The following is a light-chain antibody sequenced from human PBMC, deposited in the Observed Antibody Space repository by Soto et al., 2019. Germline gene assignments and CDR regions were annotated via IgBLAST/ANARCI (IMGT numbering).Light chain of an antibody. CDR1: QSVSSN. CDR3: QQYNNWPPT. Sequence: EIVMTQSPATLSVSPGERATLSCRASQSVSSNLAWYQQKPGQAPRLLIYGASTRATGIPARFSGSESGTEFTLTNISLQSEDFAVYYCQQYNNWPPTFGQGTKLEIK. J-gene: IGKJ2*01. V-gene: IGKV3-15*01. CDR2: GAS.